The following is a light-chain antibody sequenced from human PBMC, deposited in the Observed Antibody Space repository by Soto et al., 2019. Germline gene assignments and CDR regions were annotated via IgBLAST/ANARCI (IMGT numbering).Light chain of an antibody. V-gene: IGLV2-14*01. CDR1: SSDVGGYNY. CDR3: SSYASSSTLEV. CDR2: DVS. J-gene: IGLJ2*01. Sequence: QSALTQPASASGSPGQSITISCTGTSSDVGGYNYVSWYQQHPGKAPKLMIYDVSKRPSGVSDRFSGSKSGNTASLTICGLQAEDEADYYCSSYASSSTLEVFGGGTKLTVL.